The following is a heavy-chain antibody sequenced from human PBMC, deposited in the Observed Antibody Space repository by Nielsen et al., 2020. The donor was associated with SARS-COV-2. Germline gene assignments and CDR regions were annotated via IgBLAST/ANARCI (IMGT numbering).Heavy chain of an antibody. CDR2: IYSGGSST. J-gene: IGHJ5*02. CDR3: AKHYYGSGSYYNNWFDP. D-gene: IGHD3-10*01. V-gene: IGHV3-23*03. Sequence: VRQATGKGLEWVSVIYSGGSSTYYADSVKGRFTISRDNSKNTLYLQMNSLRAEDTAVYYCAKHYYGSGSYYNNWFDPWGQGTLVTVSS.